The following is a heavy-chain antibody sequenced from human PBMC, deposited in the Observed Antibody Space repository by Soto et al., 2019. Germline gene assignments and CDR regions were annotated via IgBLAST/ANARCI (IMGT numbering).Heavy chain of an antibody. CDR3: VRSPKIGVRGAF. J-gene: IGHJ1*01. D-gene: IGHD3-3*01. CDR1: GFSFSAYN. CDR2: IIVGSSRI. V-gene: IGHV3-21*01. Sequence: PGGSLKISCIGSGFSFSAYNMNWVRQVPGKGLEWVSSIIVGSSRIYRPDSMKGRVTISRDDASNSVYLQINSLRAEDTALYFCVRSPKIGVRGAFWGRGTQVTVSS.